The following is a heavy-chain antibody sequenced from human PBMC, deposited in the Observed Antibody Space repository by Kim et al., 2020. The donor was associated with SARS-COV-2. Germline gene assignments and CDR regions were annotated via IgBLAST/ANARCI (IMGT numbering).Heavy chain of an antibody. Sequence: DSLEDRITMSREDSTHTLYLQMTSLRSDDKAVYYCARDWVSGVFDYWGQGTLVTVSS. CDR3: ARDWVSGVFDY. J-gene: IGHJ4*02. V-gene: IGHV3-30*01. D-gene: IGHD2-8*01.